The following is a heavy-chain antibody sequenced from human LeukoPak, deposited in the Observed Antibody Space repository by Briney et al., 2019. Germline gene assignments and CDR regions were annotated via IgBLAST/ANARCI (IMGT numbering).Heavy chain of an antibody. CDR3: ARGRITMIVVVIRDNWFDP. CDR1: GYTFTGYY. D-gene: IGHD3-22*01. V-gene: IGHV1-2*02. Sequence: ASVKVSRKASGYTFTGYYMHWVRQAPGQGLEWMGRINPNSGGTNYAQKFQGRVTMTRDTSISTAYMELSRLRSDDTAVYYCARGRITMIVVVIRDNWFDPWGQGTLVTVSS. CDR2: INPNSGGT. J-gene: IGHJ5*02.